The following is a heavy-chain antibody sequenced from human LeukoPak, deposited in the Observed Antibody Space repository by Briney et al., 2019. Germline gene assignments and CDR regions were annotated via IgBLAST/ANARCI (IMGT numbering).Heavy chain of an antibody. CDR2: ISGSGGST. D-gene: IGHD3-9*01. J-gene: IGHJ4*02. CDR3: AKDMRFDWTPYYFDY. V-gene: IGHV3-23*01. Sequence: QSGGSLRLSCAASGFTFSSYAMSWVRQAPGKGLEWVSAISGSGGSTYYADSVKGRFTISRDSSKNTLYLQMNSLRAEDTAVYYCAKDMRFDWTPYYFDYWGQGTLVTVSS. CDR1: GFTFSSYA.